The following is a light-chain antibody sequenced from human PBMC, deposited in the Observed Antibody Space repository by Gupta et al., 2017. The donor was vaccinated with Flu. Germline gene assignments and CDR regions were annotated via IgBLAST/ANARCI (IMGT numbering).Light chain of an antibody. CDR1: QSVSSK. J-gene: IGKJ2*03. CDR2: GAS. CDR3: QQYNDWPPYS. V-gene: IGKV3-15*01. Sequence: EIVMMQSPATLSVSPGERATLSCRASQSVSSKLAWYQQKPGQAPRLLIYGASTRDTGIPARFGGSGSGKEFTLTISSRQSEDFAIYYCQQYNDWPPYSFGQGTKLEIK.